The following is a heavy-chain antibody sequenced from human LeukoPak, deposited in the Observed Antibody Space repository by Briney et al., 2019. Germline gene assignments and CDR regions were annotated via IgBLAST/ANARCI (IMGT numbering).Heavy chain of an antibody. J-gene: IGHJ4*02. CDR3: AREGYSAKRSFDY. D-gene: IGHD5-12*01. V-gene: IGHV4-34*01. CDR2: INHSGST. CDR1: GGAFSVYY. Sequence: SETLSLTSAFYGGAFSVYYWSGIRHPPGKGLEWIGEINHSGSTNYNPSVKSRVTISVDTSKNQFSLKLSSVTAADTAVYYCAREGYSAKRSFDYWGQGTPVTFSS.